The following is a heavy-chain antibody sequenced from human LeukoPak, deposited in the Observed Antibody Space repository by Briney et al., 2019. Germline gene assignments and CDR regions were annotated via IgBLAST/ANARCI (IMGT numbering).Heavy chain of an antibody. V-gene: IGHV1-2*02. CDR2: IDANNGDT. CDR3: ARDPSSVTLYFFDY. D-gene: IGHD4-11*01. CDR1: GYTFRGNY. J-gene: IGHJ4*02. Sequence: ASVKVSCKASGYTFRGNYIHWLRQAPGQGLGWMGWIDANNGDTKSAQKFQGRVTMSRDTSVSTAYMDLSSLSPDDAAVYYCARDPSSVTLYFFDYWGQGTLVTVSS.